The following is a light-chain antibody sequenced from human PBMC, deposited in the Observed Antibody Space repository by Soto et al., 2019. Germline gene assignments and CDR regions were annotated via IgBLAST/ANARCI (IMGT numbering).Light chain of an antibody. J-gene: IGKJ2*01. V-gene: IGKV3-11*01. CDR2: DAS. Sequence: EIVMTQSPATLSVSPGERATLSCRASHSVSSRLAWYQQKPGQAPRLLIYDASNRATGIPARFSGSGSGTDFTLTISSLEPEDFAVYYCQQRSNWLYTFGQGTKLEIK. CDR1: HSVSSR. CDR3: QQRSNWLYT.